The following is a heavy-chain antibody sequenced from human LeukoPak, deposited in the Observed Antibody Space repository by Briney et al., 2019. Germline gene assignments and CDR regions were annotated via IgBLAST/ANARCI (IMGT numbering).Heavy chain of an antibody. D-gene: IGHD2-21*02. CDR2: IYYSGST. Sequence: PSETLSLTCTVSGGSISSSSYYWGWIRQPPGKGLEWIGSIYYSGSTYYNPSLKSRVTISVDTSKNQFSLKLSSVTAADTAVYYCARGRLGFFVVVTAPDAFDIWGQGTMVTVSS. CDR1: GGSISSSSYY. V-gene: IGHV4-39*07. CDR3: ARGRLGFFVVVTAPDAFDI. J-gene: IGHJ3*02.